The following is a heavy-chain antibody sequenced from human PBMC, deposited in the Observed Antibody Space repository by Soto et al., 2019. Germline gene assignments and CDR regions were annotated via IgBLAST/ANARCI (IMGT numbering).Heavy chain of an antibody. CDR2: ISYDGSNK. V-gene: IGHV3-30*18. Sequence: PGGSLRLSCAASGFTFSSYGMHWVRQAPGKGLEWVAVISYDGSNKYYADSVKGRFTISRDNSKNTLYLQMNSLRAEDTAVYYCAKNVVVLVPAAMDYWGQGTLVTVSS. D-gene: IGHD2-2*01. CDR1: GFTFSSYG. J-gene: IGHJ4*02. CDR3: AKNVVVLVPAAMDY.